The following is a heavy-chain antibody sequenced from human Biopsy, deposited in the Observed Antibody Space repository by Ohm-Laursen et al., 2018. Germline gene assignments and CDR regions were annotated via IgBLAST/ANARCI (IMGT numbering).Heavy chain of an antibody. Sequence: TLSLTWTVSGGSISNNNYYWNWIRHHPGKGLEWIGNIFYSANTYYNPSLKSRVTISVDTSKNQFSLKLSSVTAADTAVYYCARLGSGDYFPTFFDFWGQGALVTVSS. CDR3: ARLGSGDYFPTFFDF. D-gene: IGHD5-12*01. V-gene: IGHV4-31*02. CDR2: IFYSANT. CDR1: GGSISNNNYY. J-gene: IGHJ4*02.